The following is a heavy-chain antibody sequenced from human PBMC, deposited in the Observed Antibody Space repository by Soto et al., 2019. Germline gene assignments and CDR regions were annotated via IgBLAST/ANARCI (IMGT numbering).Heavy chain of an antibody. D-gene: IGHD3-9*01. CDR1: GYTFTSYG. V-gene: IGHV1-18*01. CDR2: ISAYNGDT. CDR3: AIGIVAINPHIDILTSFYDFFI. J-gene: IGHJ3*02. Sequence: QVQLVQSGAEVREPGASVKVSCKASGYTFTSYGISWVRQAPGQGLEWMGWISAYNGDTNYAQKLQGRVTMTTDTSTSSAYMELRSLRSDDTAVYYCAIGIVAINPHIDILTSFYDFFIWGQGTMVIVSS.